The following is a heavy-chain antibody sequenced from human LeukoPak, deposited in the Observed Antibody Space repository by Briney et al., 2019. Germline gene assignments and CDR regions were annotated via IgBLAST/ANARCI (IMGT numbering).Heavy chain of an antibody. D-gene: IGHD3-10*01. CDR1: GGSFSGYY. Sequence: KPSETLSLTCAVYGGSFSGYYWSWIRQPPGKGLEWIGEINHSGSTNYNPSLKSRVTISVDTSKNQFSLKLSSVTAADTAVYYCARHWYYYGSGSYYSGPGDYWGQGTLVTVSS. CDR2: INHSGST. V-gene: IGHV4-34*01. CDR3: ARHWYYYGSGSYYSGPGDY. J-gene: IGHJ4*02.